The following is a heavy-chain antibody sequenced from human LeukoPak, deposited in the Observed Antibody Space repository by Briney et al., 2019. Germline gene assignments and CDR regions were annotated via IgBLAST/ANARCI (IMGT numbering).Heavy chain of an antibody. J-gene: IGHJ6*04. CDR1: GYPFTGHY. V-gene: IGHV1-2*02. CDR2: INPNRGGT. CDR3: ARVWDARMDV. D-gene: IGHD1-26*01. Sequence: GASVKVSCKASGYPFTGHYMQWVRQAPGQGLEWIGWINPNRGGTNYAQKFQGRVTMTRDTSISTAYMELSRLRPDDTAVYYCARVWDARMDVWGKGTTVTVSS.